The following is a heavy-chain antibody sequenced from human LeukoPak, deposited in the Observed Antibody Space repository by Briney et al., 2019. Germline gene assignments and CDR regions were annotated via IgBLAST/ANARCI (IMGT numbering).Heavy chain of an antibody. J-gene: IGHJ6*02. CDR2: ISAYNGNT. CDR1: GYTFTSYG. V-gene: IGHV1-18*01. Sequence: ASVKVSCKASGYTFTSYGISWVRQAPGQGLEWMGWISAYNGNTNYAQKLQGRVTMTTDTSTSTAYMELRSLRPDDTAVYYCATSYGSGAQIDYEDKDYYYYGMDVWGQGTTVTVSS. D-gene: IGHD3-10*01. CDR3: ATSYGSGAQIDYEDKDYYYYGMDV.